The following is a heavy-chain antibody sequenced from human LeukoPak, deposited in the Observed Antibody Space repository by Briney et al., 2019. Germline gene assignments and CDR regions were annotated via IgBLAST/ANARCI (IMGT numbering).Heavy chain of an antibody. J-gene: IGHJ4*02. Sequence: GGSLRLSCAASGFTFSSYGMSWVRQAPGKGLEWVSAISGSGGSTYYADSVKGRFTISRDNSKNTLYLQMNSLRAEDTAVYYCAKDLRREATMVRGGISLGYWGQGTLVTVSS. CDR2: ISGSGGST. D-gene: IGHD3-10*01. CDR3: AKDLRREATMVRGGISLGY. CDR1: GFTFSSYG. V-gene: IGHV3-23*01.